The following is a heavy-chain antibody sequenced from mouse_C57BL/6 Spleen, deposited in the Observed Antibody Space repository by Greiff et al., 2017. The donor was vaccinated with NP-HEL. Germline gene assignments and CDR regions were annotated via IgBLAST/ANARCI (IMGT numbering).Heavy chain of an antibody. CDR1: GFTFSDYY. V-gene: IGHV5-16*01. Sequence: EVQLVESEGGLVQPGSSMKLSCTASGFTFSDYYMAWVRQVPEKGLEWVANINYDGSSTYYLDSLKSRFIISRDNAKNILYLQMSSLKSEDTATYYCARRGYSYAMDYWGQGTSVTVSS. CDR3: ARRGYSYAMDY. J-gene: IGHJ4*01. CDR2: INYDGSST.